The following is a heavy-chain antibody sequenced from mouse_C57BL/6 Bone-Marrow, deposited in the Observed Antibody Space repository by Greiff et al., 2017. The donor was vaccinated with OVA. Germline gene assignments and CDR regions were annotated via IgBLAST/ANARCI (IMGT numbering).Heavy chain of an antibody. J-gene: IGHJ3*01. Sequence: QVQLQQPGAELVKPGASVKMSCKASGYTFTSYWITWVKQRPGQGLEWIGDIYPGSGSTNYNEKFKSKATLTVDTSSSTASMQLSSLTSEDSAVDDYARLEDGYYVPFAYWGQGTLVTVSA. CDR1: GYTFTSYW. D-gene: IGHD2-3*01. CDR3: ARLEDGYYVPFAY. V-gene: IGHV1-55*01. CDR2: IYPGSGST.